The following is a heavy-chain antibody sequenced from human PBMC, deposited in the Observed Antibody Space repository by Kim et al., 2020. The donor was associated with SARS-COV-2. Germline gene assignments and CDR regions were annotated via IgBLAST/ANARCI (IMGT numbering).Heavy chain of an antibody. J-gene: IGHJ5*02. CDR2: IYHDSTSW. D-gene: IGHD6-19*01. Sequence: GGSLRLSCVASGLTFRSYTMHWVRHAPGKGLEWVSAIYHDSTSWYYADSVEGRFSVSRDNSKNTLYLQMSSLRIDDTAIYYCVRDQTTGWYIPFDPLGQGTLVTLSS. CDR3: VRDQTTGWYIPFDP. CDR1: GLTFRSYT. V-gene: IGHV3-30*04.